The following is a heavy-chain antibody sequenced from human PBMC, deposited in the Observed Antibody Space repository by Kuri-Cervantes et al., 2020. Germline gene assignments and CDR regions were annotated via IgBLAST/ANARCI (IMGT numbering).Heavy chain of an antibody. J-gene: IGHJ3*02. V-gene: IGHV1-2*02. CDR2: INPNTGDT. D-gene: IGHD2-2*01. CDR3: ARDAHFMGSIAFDI. Sequence: ASVKVSCKASGYTFTGYYVNWVRQAPGQGLEWLGWINPNTGDTNYAQSFQGRVTMTRDTSISTAYMELSRLRSDDTAVYYCARDAHFMGSIAFDIWGQGTMVTVSS. CDR1: GYTFTGYY.